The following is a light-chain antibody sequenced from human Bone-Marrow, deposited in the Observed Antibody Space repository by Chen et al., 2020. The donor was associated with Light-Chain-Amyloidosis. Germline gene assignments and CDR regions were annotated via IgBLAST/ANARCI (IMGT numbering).Light chain of an antibody. Sequence: SYELTQPPSVSVSPGQTARITCSGDDLPTKYAYWYQQTPGQAPVLVIHRDTERPSGISERFSGSSSGKTATLTISGVQAEDEADYHCQSADSSGTYEVIFGGGTKLTVL. V-gene: IGLV3-25*03. CDR2: RDT. J-gene: IGLJ2*01. CDR1: DLPTKY. CDR3: QSADSSGTYEVI.